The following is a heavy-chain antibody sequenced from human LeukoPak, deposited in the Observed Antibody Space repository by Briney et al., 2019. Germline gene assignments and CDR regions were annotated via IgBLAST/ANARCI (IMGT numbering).Heavy chain of an antibody. Sequence: GGSLRLSCAASGFTFYDYAMHWVRQAPGKGLEWVSGISWNSGSIGYADSVKGRFTISRDNAKNSLYLQMNSLRAEDTALYYCAKAEYAFDIWGQGTMVTVSS. CDR1: GFTFYDYA. CDR2: ISWNSGSI. CDR3: AKAEYAFDI. J-gene: IGHJ3*02. V-gene: IGHV3-9*01.